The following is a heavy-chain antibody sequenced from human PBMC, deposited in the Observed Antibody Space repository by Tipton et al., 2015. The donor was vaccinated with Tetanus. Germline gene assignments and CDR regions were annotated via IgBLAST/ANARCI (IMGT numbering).Heavy chain of an antibody. CDR2: IYYSGST. J-gene: IGHJ5*02. Sequence: TLSLTCAVYGGSFSGYYWSWIRQPPGKGLEWIGHIYYSGSTNYNPSLKSRVTISVDTSKNQFSLKLSSVTAADTAVYYCARGPFAYDRWGQGALVTVSS. V-gene: IGHV4-59*08. CDR3: ARGPFAYDR. CDR1: GGSFSGYY.